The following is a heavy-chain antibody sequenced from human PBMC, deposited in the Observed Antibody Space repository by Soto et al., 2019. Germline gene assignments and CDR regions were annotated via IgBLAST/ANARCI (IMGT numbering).Heavy chain of an antibody. J-gene: IGHJ5*02. V-gene: IGHV4-39*01. CDR1: GGSISSSSYY. CDR3: SRRRGGVVATENWFDP. D-gene: IGHD5-12*01. CDR2: ISCSGTT. Sequence: QLQLQESGPGLVKPSETLSLTCTVSGGSISSSSYYWGWIRQSPGKGLKWIGTISCSGTTYYKPSIKSRVPISVDTSKNQYSRTLSSVTAADTAVYYCSRRRGGVVATENWFDPWGQGTLGTVSS.